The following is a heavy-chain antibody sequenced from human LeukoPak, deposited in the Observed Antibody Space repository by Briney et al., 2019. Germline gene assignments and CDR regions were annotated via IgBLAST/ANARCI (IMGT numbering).Heavy chain of an antibody. CDR3: AKDVGLRYFDWLLL. J-gene: IGHJ4*02. D-gene: IGHD3-9*01. Sequence: GGSLRLSCTASGFTFSSYAMSWVRQAPGQGLEWVSTINGNGGSTYYADSVKGRFTISRDNSKNTLYLQMNSLRAEDTAVYYCAKDVGLRYFDWLLLWGQGTLVTVSS. CDR1: GFTFSSYA. V-gene: IGHV3-23*01. CDR2: INGNGGST.